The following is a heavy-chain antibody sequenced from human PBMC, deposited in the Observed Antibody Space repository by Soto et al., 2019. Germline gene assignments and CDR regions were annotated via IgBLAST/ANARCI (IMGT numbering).Heavy chain of an antibody. Sequence: PXESLQRSWKCSEDRFSIHWFALLLTMPGKGLEWVGIIYPGNSNTMYSPSFQGQVTISADTALSTTYLQWDTLKPSDTAIYFCASDSHCDGGNCPMGGFDIWGQGTMVTVSS. CDR1: EDRFSIHW. D-gene: IGHD2-21*01. V-gene: IGHV5-51*01. CDR2: IYPGNSNT. J-gene: IGHJ3*02. CDR3: ASDSHCDGGNCPMGGFDI.